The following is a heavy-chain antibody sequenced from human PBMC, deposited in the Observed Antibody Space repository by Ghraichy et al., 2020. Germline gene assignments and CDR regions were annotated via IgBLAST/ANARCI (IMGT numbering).Heavy chain of an antibody. J-gene: IGHJ3*02. D-gene: IGHD3-9*01. CDR1: VGSFSGRY. CDR3: ARGSPYYEVLTGYYFQPRAFDI. Sequence: SLTCAVYVGSFSGRYWSWIRQPPGKGLEWIGEIIHSGSTNYNPSLKSRVIMSVDTSKNQFSLKLSSVSAADTAVYYCARGSPYYEVLTGYYFQPRAFDIWGQGTMVTVSS. CDR2: IIHSGST. V-gene: IGHV4-34*01.